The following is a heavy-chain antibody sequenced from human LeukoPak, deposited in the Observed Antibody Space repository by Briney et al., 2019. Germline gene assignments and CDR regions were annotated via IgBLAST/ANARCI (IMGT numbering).Heavy chain of an antibody. CDR2: ISYDGSNK. D-gene: IGHD3-22*01. V-gene: IGHV3-30*04. J-gene: IGHJ3*02. CDR1: GFTFSSYA. CDR3: ARGYYDSDAFDI. Sequence: GRSLRLSCAASGFTFSSYAMHWVRQAPGKGLEWVAVISYDGSNKYYADSVKGRFTISRDNSKNTLYLQMNSLRAEDTAVYYCARGYYDSDAFDIWGQGTMVTVSS.